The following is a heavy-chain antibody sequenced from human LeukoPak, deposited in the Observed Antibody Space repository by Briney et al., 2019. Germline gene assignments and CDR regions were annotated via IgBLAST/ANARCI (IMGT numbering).Heavy chain of an antibody. CDR2: ISHDDSNK. V-gene: IGHV3-30*18. D-gene: IGHD2-15*01. CDR3: AKNLYCGGGSCYPSALGMDV. CDR1: GFTFSSYG. J-gene: IGHJ6*02. Sequence: HPGGSLRLSCVASGFTFSSYGMHWVRQAPGKGLEWVAVISHDDSNKYYADSVKGRFTISRDNSKNTLFLQMNSLRAEDTAVYYCAKNLYCGGGSCYPSALGMDVWGQGTTVTVSS.